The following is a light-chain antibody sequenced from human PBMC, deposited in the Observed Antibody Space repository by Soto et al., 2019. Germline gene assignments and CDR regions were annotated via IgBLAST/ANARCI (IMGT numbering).Light chain of an antibody. Sequence: EILMTQSPVTLSVSPGERATLSCRASQSVSSNLAWYQQKPGQAPRLLIFGASSRATGIPDRFSGSGSGTDFTLTISRLEPEDFAVYYCQQYAGSSTFGQGTKVDIK. J-gene: IGKJ1*01. V-gene: IGKV3-20*01. CDR2: GAS. CDR3: QQYAGSST. CDR1: QSVSSN.